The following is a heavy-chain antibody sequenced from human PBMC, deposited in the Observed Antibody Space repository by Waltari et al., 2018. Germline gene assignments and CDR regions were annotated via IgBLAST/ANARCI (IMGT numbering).Heavy chain of an antibody. Sequence: QVQLVQSGAEVKKPGASVKVSCKASGYTFTDSVIDWVRHAPGQGLEWMGRINPKSGATTYPQKLQGRITMTRDTSNNQFSLKLNSVTAADTAVYYCVRGYPDIVATISDYWGQGTLVIVSS. CDR3: VRGYPDIVATISDY. CDR2: INPKSGAT. D-gene: IGHD5-12*01. J-gene: IGHJ4*02. V-gene: IGHV1-2*06. CDR1: GYTFTDSV.